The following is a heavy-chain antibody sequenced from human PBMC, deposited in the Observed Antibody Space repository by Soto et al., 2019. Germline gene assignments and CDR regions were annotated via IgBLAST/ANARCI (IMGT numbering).Heavy chain of an antibody. CDR1: GYIFVNYG. CDR3: VMVDNYVTPTPQDV. V-gene: IGHV1-18*01. CDR2: ISPYTGNT. Sequence: QVQLVQSGDEVKKPGASVKVSCKASGYIFVNYGIAWVRQAPGQGLEWMGWISPYTGNTHSATKIQGRLTMTTDTSTSTAYMDLRSLTSDATAVYYCVMVDNYVTPTPQDVWGQGTTVTVSS. D-gene: IGHD3-16*01. J-gene: IGHJ6*02.